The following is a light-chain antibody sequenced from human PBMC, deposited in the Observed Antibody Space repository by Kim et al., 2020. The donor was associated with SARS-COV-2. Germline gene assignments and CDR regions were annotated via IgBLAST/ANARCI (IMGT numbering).Light chain of an antibody. J-gene: IGLJ3*02. CDR2: EGS. Sequence: GQSITISCTGTSRDVGRYNLVSWFQQHPGKAPKLMIYEGSKRPSGVSNRFSGSKSGNTASLTISGLQAEDEADYYCCSYAGSSTWVFGGGTQLTVL. CDR3: CSYAGSSTWV. V-gene: IGLV2-23*01. CDR1: SRDVGRYNL.